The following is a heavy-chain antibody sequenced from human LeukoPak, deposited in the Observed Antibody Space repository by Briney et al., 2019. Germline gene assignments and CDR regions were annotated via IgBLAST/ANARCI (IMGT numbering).Heavy chain of an antibody. D-gene: IGHD3-16*01. J-gene: IGHJ6*03. V-gene: IGHV3-48*01. CDR1: GFTFSSYS. CDR2: ISGSSGTI. Sequence: GGSLRLSCAASGFTFSSYSMNWVRQAPGKGLEWVSYISGSSGTIYYADSVKGRFTISRDNAKNSLYLQMNSLRAEDMAVYYCARRSEFGVLYYMDVWGKGTTVTGSS. CDR3: ARRSEFGVLYYMDV.